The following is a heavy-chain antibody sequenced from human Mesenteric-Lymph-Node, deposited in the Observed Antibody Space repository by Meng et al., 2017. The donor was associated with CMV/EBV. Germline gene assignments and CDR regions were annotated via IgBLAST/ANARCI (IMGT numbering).Heavy chain of an antibody. Sequence: SVKVSCKASGGIFRSYTFSWVRQAPGQGLEWLGRIIPILGMTNYAEKFQGRVTITADKSTSTAYMELSSLRSEDTAVYYCARGVTIFGVVGYYYYGMDVWGQGTTVTVSS. CDR2: IIPILGMT. J-gene: IGHJ6*02. V-gene: IGHV1-69*02. CDR1: GGIFRSYT. CDR3: ARGVTIFGVVGYYYYGMDV. D-gene: IGHD3-3*01.